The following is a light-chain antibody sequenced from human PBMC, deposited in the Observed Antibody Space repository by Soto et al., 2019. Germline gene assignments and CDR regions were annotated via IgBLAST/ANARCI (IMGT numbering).Light chain of an antibody. V-gene: IGLV2-14*02. CDR3: SSYTTGSLVV. CDR1: SSDVGSYNL. Sequence: QSVLTQPASVSASPGQSITISCTGTSSDVGSYNLVSWYQQHPGKAPKLMIFEGTRRPSGVSSRFSGSKSGNTASLTISGLQAEDEADYYCSSYTTGSLVVFGGGTQLTVL. CDR2: EGT. J-gene: IGLJ2*01.